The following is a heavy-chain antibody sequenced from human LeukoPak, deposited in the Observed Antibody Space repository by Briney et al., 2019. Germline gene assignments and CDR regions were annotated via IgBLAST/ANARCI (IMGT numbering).Heavy chain of an antibody. CDR1: GYTFTGYY. J-gene: IGHJ4*02. CDR3: ARGDREYYYDSSGYPGFDY. V-gene: IGHV1-2*06. CDR2: INPNSGGT. Sequence: ASVKVPFKASGYTFTGYYMHWVRQAPGQGLEWMGRINPNSGGTNYAQKFQGRVTMTRDTSISTAYMELSRLRSDDTAVYYCARGDREYYYDSSGYPGFDYWGQGTLVTVSS. D-gene: IGHD3-22*01.